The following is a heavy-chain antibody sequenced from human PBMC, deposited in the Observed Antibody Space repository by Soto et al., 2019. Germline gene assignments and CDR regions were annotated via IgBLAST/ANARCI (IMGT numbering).Heavy chain of an antibody. Sequence: QVQLVQSGAEVKKPGSSVKVSCKASGGTFSSYTISWVRQAPGQGLEWMGRIITILGIANYAQKFQGRVTITADKSTSTAYMERRSLRSEGTAGYYCAMEYCSSTSCYRDYWGQGTLVTVSS. J-gene: IGHJ4*02. CDR2: IITILGIA. D-gene: IGHD2-2*02. V-gene: IGHV1-69*02. CDR1: GGTFSSYT. CDR3: AMEYCSSTSCYRDY.